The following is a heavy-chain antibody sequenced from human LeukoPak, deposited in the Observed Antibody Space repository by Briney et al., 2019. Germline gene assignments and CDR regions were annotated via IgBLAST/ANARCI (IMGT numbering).Heavy chain of an antibody. V-gene: IGHV1-2*02. CDR3: ARDRSSGWYSWFDP. D-gene: IGHD6-19*01. CDR2: INPNSGGT. CDR1: GYTFTGYY. J-gene: IGHJ5*02. Sequence: VASVKVSCKASGYTFTGYYMHWVRQAPGQGLEWMGWINPNSGGTKYAQKFQGRVTMTRDTSISTAYMDLSKLRSDDTAVYYCARDRSSGWYSWFDPWGQGTLVTVSS.